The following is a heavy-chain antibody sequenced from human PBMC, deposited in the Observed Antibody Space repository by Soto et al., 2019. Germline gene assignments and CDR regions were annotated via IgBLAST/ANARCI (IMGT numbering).Heavy chain of an antibody. Sequence: EVQLLESGGGLVQPGGSLRLSCAASGFTFSNYAMSWVRQAPGKGLEWVSVISGSGGSTYYADSVKGRFTISRDNSKNTLYLQMNSPRAEDTAVYYCARRTSGWYLDYWGQGTLVTVSS. J-gene: IGHJ4*02. D-gene: IGHD6-19*01. CDR1: GFTFSNYA. CDR2: ISGSGGST. V-gene: IGHV3-23*01. CDR3: ARRTSGWYLDY.